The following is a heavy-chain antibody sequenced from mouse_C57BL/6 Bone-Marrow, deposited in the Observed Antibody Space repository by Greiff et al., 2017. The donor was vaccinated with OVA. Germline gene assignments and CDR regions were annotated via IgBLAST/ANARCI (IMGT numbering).Heavy chain of an antibody. CDR1: GFTFSSYA. V-gene: IGHV5-4*01. D-gene: IGHD2-5*01. CDR2: ISDGGSYT. J-gene: IGHJ2*01. CDR3: AREVYYSNYEGYYYFDY. Sequence: EVNLVESGGGLVKPGGSLKLSCAASGFTFSSYAMSWVRQTPEKRLEWVATISDGGSYTYSPDNVKGRFTISRDNAKNNLYLQMIHLKSEDTAMYYCAREVYYSNYEGYYYFDYWGQGTTLTVSS.